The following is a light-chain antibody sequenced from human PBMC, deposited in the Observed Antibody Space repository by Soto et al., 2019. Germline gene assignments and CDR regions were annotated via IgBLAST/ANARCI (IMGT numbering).Light chain of an antibody. Sequence: QPVLTQPPSASGTPGQRVTISCSGSSSNMGSYSVYWYQQLPGTAPKLLIYTNNQRPFGVPDRFSGSQSGTSASLAISGLRSEDEADYYCAAWDDSLSGPVFGGGTKVTVL. CDR1: SSNMGSYS. V-gene: IGLV1-47*02. CDR3: AAWDDSLSGPV. CDR2: TNN. J-gene: IGLJ3*02.